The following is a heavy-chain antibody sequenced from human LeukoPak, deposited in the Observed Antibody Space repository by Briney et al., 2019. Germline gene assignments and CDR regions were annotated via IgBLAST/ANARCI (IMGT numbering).Heavy chain of an antibody. CDR1: GFTFSSYA. D-gene: IGHD2-15*01. Sequence: PGGSLRLSCAASGFTFSSYAMSWVRQAPGKGLEWVSAISGSATATNYADSVKGRFTISRDNSKSTLYLQMNSLRVEDTAMYYCAKEASAGYPNWFAPWGRGTLVTVSS. J-gene: IGHJ5*02. CDR3: AKEASAGYPNWFAP. CDR2: ISGSATAT. V-gene: IGHV3-23*01.